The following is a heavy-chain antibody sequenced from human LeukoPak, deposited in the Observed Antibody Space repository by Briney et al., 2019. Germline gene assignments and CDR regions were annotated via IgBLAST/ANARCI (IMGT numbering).Heavy chain of an antibody. V-gene: IGHV4-39*07. CDR2: IYYSGST. CDR1: GGSISSSSYY. CDR3: ARESGIVGATGPFDY. D-gene: IGHD1-26*01. J-gene: IGHJ4*02. Sequence: PSETLSLTCTVSGGSISSSSYYWGWIRRPPGKGPEWIGSIYYSGSTYYNPSLKSRVTISVDTSKNQFSLKLSSVTAADTAVYYCARESGIVGATGPFDYWGQGTLVTVSS.